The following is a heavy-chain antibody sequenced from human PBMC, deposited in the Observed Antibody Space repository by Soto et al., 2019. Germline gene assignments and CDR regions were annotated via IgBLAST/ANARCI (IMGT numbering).Heavy chain of an antibody. CDR1: GFTFSSYW. Sequence: GGSLRLSYAASGFTFSSYWMSWVRQAPGKGLEWVANIKQDGSEKYYVDSVKGRFTISRDNAKNSLYLQMNSLRAEDTAVYYCARDHGLLHFDYWGQGTLVTVSS. V-gene: IGHV3-7*01. D-gene: IGHD3-22*01. CDR2: IKQDGSEK. CDR3: ARDHGLLHFDY. J-gene: IGHJ4*02.